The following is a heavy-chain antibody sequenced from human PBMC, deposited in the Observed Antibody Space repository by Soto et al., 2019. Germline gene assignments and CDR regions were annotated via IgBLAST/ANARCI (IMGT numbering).Heavy chain of an antibody. Sequence: QVQLVQSGAEVKKPGASVKVSCKASGYTFSTYGISWVRQAPGQGLEWMGWINGDNGNTNYAPKHQGRITMTTETSTTTAYMELRSLRSDDTAVYYCARMGDVPYYYSGMDVWGQGTTVTVSS. V-gene: IGHV1-18*01. D-gene: IGHD3-16*01. CDR2: INGDNGNT. J-gene: IGHJ6*02. CDR1: GYTFSTYG. CDR3: ARMGDVPYYYSGMDV.